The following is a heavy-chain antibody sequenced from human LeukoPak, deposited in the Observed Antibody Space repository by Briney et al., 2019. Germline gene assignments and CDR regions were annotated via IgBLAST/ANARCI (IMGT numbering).Heavy chain of an antibody. V-gene: IGHV3-21*01. CDR2: ITSSSSYI. J-gene: IGHJ5*02. Sequence: GGSLRLSCAASGFTFSSYSTNWVRQAPGKGLEWVSSITSSSSYIYYADSVKGRFTISRDNAKNSLYLQMNSLRAEDTAVYYCARDYITGTPRYNWFDPWGQGTLVTVSS. CDR3: ARDYITGTPRYNWFDP. CDR1: GFTFSSYS. D-gene: IGHD1-20*01.